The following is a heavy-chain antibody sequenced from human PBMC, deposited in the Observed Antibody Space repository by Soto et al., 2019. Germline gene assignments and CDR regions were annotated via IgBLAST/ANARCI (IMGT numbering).Heavy chain of an antibody. V-gene: IGHV3-15*07. Sequence: GGSLRLSCAASGFSFSNAWMNWVRQAPGKGLEWVGRIKSKTDGGTTDYAAPVKGRFTISRDDSKNTLYLQMNSLKTEDTAVYYCTTDRSVVVTAAMRGDAFDIWGQGTMVTVSS. CDR1: GFSFSNAW. J-gene: IGHJ3*02. CDR3: TTDRSVVVTAAMRGDAFDI. D-gene: IGHD2-2*01. CDR2: IKSKTDGGTT.